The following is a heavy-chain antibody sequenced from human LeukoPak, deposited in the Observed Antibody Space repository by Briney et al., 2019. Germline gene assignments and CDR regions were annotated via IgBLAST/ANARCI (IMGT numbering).Heavy chain of an antibody. CDR3: ARDYYDYIGAFDY. Sequence: PGGSLRLSCAASGFPFSSYEMIWVRQVPGKGLEWVSYISRSGSTINYADTVKGRFTISRDNAKNSLYLQMNSLRADDTAAYYCARDYYDYIGAFDYWGQGTLVTVSS. CDR1: GFPFSSYE. J-gene: IGHJ4*02. V-gene: IGHV3-48*03. D-gene: IGHD3-22*01. CDR2: ISRSGSTI.